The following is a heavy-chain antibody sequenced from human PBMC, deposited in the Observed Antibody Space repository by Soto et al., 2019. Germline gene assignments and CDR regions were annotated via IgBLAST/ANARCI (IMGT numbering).Heavy chain of an antibody. V-gene: IGHV3-20*04. J-gene: IGHJ4*02. Sequence: EVQLVESGGGVLRPGGSLRLSCAASGFTFEDYGMGWARQAQGKGLGWVSGVNWNGGRTGFADSVKGRFTISRDNAKNSLYLQMNSLRAEDTAFYYCVRGASLNFDYWGQGTLVTVSS. CDR2: VNWNGGRT. D-gene: IGHD1-26*01. CDR3: VRGASLNFDY. CDR1: GFTFEDYG.